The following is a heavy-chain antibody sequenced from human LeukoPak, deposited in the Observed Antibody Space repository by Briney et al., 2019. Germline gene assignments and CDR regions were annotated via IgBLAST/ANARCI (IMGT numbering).Heavy chain of an antibody. V-gene: IGHV3-33*06. J-gene: IGHJ4*02. D-gene: IGHD3-3*01. CDR1: GFTFSSYG. CDR3: AKAFLTYCDFWSGYYPDY. Sequence: SLRLSCAASGFTFSSYGMHWVRQAPATGLERVAVICYDGSNKYYADSVKGRFTISRDNSKNTLYLQMNSLRAEDTAVYYCAKAFLTYCDFWSGYYPDYWGQGTLVTVSS. CDR2: ICYDGSNK.